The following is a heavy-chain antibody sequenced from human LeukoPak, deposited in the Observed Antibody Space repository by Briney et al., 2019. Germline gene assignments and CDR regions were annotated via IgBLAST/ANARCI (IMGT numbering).Heavy chain of an antibody. Sequence: QTGGSLRLSCAASGFTFSNYWMHWVRQAPGEALMWVSRIKSDGSSTTYADSVKGRFTISRDNSKNTLYLQMNSLRAEDTAVYYCAKSSYYDSSGYYRECYFDHWGQGTLVTVSS. CDR2: IKSDGSST. V-gene: IGHV3-74*01. CDR1: GFTFSNYW. D-gene: IGHD3-22*01. J-gene: IGHJ4*02. CDR3: AKSSYYDSSGYYRECYFDH.